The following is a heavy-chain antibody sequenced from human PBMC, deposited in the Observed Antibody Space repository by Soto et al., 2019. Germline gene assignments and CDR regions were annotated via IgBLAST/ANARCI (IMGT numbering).Heavy chain of an antibody. D-gene: IGHD6-13*01. CDR2: ISYDGSNK. J-gene: IGHJ4*02. CDR1: GFTFSSYG. Sequence: QVQLVESGGGVVQPGRSLRLSCAASGFTFSSYGMHWVRQAPGKGLGWVAVISYDGSNKYYADSVKGRFTISRDNSKNPLYLQMTSLRAEDTAVYYCAKAYSRGKLDYWCQGTMVTVSS. CDR3: AKAYSRGKLDY. V-gene: IGHV3-30*18.